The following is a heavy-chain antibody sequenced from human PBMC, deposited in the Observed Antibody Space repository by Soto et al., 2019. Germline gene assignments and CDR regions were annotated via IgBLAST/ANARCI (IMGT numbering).Heavy chain of an antibody. Sequence: EVQLLESGGGLVQPGGSLRLSCAASGFTFSSYAMRWVRQAPVKGLEWVSAISGSGDSTYYADSVKGRFTISRDNSKNTLYLQMNSLRAAETAVYYCARRGSGSYYAYWGQGTLVTVSS. V-gene: IGHV3-23*01. D-gene: IGHD1-26*01. CDR2: ISGSGDST. CDR3: ARRGSGSYYAY. CDR1: GFTFSSYA. J-gene: IGHJ4*02.